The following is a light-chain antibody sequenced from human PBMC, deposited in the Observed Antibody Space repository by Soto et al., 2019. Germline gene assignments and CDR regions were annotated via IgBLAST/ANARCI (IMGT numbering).Light chain of an antibody. CDR2: DAS. CDR1: QDISNY. V-gene: IGKV1-33*01. Sequence: DIQMTQSPSSLSASVGDRVTITCQASQDISNYLNGYQQKPGKAPKLLIYDASNLETGVPSRFSGSGSGTDFTFTISSLKPEDIATYYCQQYDNLPITFGQGTRLEIK. J-gene: IGKJ5*01. CDR3: QQYDNLPIT.